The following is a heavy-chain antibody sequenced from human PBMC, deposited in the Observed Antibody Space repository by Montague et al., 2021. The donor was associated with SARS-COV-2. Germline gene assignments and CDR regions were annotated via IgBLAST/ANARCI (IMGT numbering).Heavy chain of an antibody. J-gene: IGHJ5*02. CDR1: GGSIITSNYY. CDR2: GDYSGST. D-gene: IGHD3-10*01. Sequence: SETLSLTCTVSGGSIITSNYYWGWLRQPPGKGLEWIGSGDYSGSTSYNPSLTSRVTMSVDTSKNQFSLKLTSVTAADTAVYYCARHLDRGPGAMDWFDPWGQGTLVTVSS. V-gene: IGHV4-39*01. CDR3: ARHLDRGPGAMDWFDP.